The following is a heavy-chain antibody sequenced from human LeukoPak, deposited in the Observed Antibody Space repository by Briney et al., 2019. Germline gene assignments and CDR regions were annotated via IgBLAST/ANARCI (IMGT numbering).Heavy chain of an antibody. Sequence: PGGSLRLSCAASGFTFDDYGMSWVRQAPGKGLEWVSGINWNGGSTGYADSVKGRFTISRDNAKNSLYLQMNSLRAEGTALYYCASLGGTGMGALGPDYWGQGTLVTVSS. CDR3: ASLGGTGMGALGPDY. D-gene: IGHD1-1*01. CDR1: GFTFDDYG. V-gene: IGHV3-20*04. J-gene: IGHJ4*02. CDR2: INWNGGST.